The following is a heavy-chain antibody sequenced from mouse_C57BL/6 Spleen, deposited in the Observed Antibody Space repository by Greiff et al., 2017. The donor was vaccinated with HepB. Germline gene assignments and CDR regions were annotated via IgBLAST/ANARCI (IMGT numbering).Heavy chain of an antibody. CDR3: AREGGNYYGSSYWYVDV. D-gene: IGHD1-1*01. CDR1: GYTFTSYW. CDR2: IDPSDSET. V-gene: IGHV1-52*01. J-gene: IGHJ1*03. Sequence: QVQLQQPGAELVRPGSSVKLSCKASGYTFTSYWMHWVKQRPIQGLEWIGNIDPSDSETHYNQKFKDKATLTVDKSSRTAYMQLSSLTSEDSAVYYCAREGGNYYGSSYWYVDVWGTGTTGTVSS.